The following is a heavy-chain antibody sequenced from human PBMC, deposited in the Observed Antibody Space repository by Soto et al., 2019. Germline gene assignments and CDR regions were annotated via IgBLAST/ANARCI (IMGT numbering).Heavy chain of an antibody. D-gene: IGHD4-17*01. J-gene: IGHJ4*02. CDR2: IYYSGST. V-gene: IGHV4-31*03. Sequence: PSETLSLTCTVSGGSISSGGYYWSWIRQHPGKGLEWIGYIYYSGSTYYNPSLKSRVTISVDTSKNQFSLKLSSVTAADTAVYYCARDHYGDYDGDSWLGYWGQGTLVTVSS. CDR3: ARDHYGDYDGDSWLGY. CDR1: GGSISSGGYY.